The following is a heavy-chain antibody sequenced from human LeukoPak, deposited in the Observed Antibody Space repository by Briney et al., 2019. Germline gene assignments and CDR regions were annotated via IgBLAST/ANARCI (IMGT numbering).Heavy chain of an antibody. V-gene: IGHV4-4*09. J-gene: IGHJ6*03. CDR1: GGSMTNYY. Sequence: SETLSLTCSVSGGSMTNYYWNWIRQPPGKGLEWIGYISASGTTNYNPSLMSRVTISVDTSKNQFSLKLSSVTAADTAVYYCARGLRYYYYYMDVWGKGTTVTVSS. CDR2: ISASGTT. CDR3: ARGLRYYYYYMDV.